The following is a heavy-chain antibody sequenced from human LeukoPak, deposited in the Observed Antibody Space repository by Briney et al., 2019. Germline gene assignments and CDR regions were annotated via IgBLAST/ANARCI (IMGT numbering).Heavy chain of an antibody. J-gene: IGHJ4*02. V-gene: IGHV4-34*01. CDR3: ARGYGSGSYFAY. CDR1: GGSSSGNY. CDR2: INRGGST. D-gene: IGHD3-10*01. Sequence: SETLSLTCAVYGGSSSGNYWSWIRQTPGKGLEWIGEINRGGSTNYNPSLKRRVTISVDTSKNQFSLRLNSVTAADTAVYYCARGYGSGSYFAYWGQGTLVTVSS.